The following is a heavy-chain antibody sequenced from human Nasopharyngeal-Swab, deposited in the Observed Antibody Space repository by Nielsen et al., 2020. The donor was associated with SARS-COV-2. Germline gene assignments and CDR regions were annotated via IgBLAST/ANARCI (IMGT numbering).Heavy chain of an antibody. V-gene: IGHV1-69*13. D-gene: IGHD2-2*01. CDR2: IIPIFGTA. CDR3: ARETHDCSSTSCPPGY. J-gene: IGHJ4*02. CDR1: GGTFSSYA. Sequence: SVKVSCKASGGTFSSYAISWVRQAPGQGLEWMGGIIPIFGTANYAQKFQGRVTITADESTCTAYMELSSLRSEDTAVYYCARETHDCSSTSCPPGYWGQGTLVTVSS.